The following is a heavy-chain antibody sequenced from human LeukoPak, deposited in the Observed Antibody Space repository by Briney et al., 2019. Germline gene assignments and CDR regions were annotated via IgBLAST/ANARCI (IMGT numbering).Heavy chain of an antibody. CDR2: IFYSGRT. CDR1: GGSISSDH. V-gene: IGHV4-59*01. CDR3: ARKNDFDI. J-gene: IGHJ3*02. D-gene: IGHD2/OR15-2a*01. Sequence: SETLSLTCTVSGGSISSDHWNWIRQPPGKGLEWIGCIFYSGRTYYNPSLKSRVTISVDMSKSQFSLRLTSVTAADTAVYYCARKNDFDIWGRGTLVTVSS.